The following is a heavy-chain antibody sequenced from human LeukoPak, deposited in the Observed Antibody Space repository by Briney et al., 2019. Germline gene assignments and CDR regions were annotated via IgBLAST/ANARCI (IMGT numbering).Heavy chain of an antibody. J-gene: IGHJ4*02. Sequence: SETLSLTCAVYGGSFSGYYWSWIRQPPGKGLEWIGEINHSGSTNYNPSLKSRVTISVDTSKNQFSLKLSSVTAADTAVYYCARRGAAAGTFYFDYWGQGTLVTVSS. CDR1: GGSFSGYY. CDR3: ARRGAAAGTFYFDY. D-gene: IGHD6-13*01. CDR2: INHSGST. V-gene: IGHV4-34*01.